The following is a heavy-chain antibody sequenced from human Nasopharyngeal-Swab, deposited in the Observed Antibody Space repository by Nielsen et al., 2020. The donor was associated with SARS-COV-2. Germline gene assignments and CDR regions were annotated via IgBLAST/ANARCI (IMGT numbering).Heavy chain of an antibody. CDR3: ARDSGALMDV. CDR2: ISYDGSNK. CDR1: GFIFSSYA. V-gene: IGHV3-30-3*01. J-gene: IGHJ6*02. Sequence: SLKISCAASGFIFSSYAMHWVRQAPGKGLEWVAVISYDGSNKYYADSVKGRFTISRDNSKNTLYLQMNSLRAEDTAVYYCARDSGALMDVWGQGTTVTVSS. D-gene: IGHD3-10*01.